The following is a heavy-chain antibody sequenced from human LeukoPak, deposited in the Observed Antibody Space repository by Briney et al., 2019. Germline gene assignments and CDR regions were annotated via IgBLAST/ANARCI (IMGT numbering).Heavy chain of an antibody. D-gene: IGHD6-19*01. CDR1: GYTFTSYG. J-gene: IGHJ1*01. V-gene: IGHV1-18*01. Sequence: ASVKVSCKASGYTFTSYGISWVRQAPGHGLEWMGWISAYNGNTNYAQKLQGRVTMTTDTSTRTAYMELRSLRSDDTAVYYCARVELAVAGPEYFQHWGQGTLVTVSS. CDR2: ISAYNGNT. CDR3: ARVELAVAGPEYFQH.